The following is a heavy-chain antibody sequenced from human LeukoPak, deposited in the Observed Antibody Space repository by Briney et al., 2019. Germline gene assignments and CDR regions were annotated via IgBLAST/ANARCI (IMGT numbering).Heavy chain of an antibody. D-gene: IGHD1-26*01. CDR1: GFTFSSYW. CDR3: ARGYSGTYRVDY. J-gene: IGHJ4*02. CDR2: INTDGTNT. Sequence: GGSLRLSCAASGFTFSSYWMHWVRQVPGKGLVWVSRINTDGTNTTYADSVKGRFTMSRDNAKSRLYLQMNSLRAEDAAVYYCARGYSGTYRVDYWGQGTLVTVSS. V-gene: IGHV3-74*01.